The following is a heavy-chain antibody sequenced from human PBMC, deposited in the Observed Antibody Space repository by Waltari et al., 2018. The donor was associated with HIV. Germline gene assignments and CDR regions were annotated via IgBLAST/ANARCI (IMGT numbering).Heavy chain of an antibody. D-gene: IGHD3-3*01. V-gene: IGHV6-1*01. Sequence: QVQLQQSGPGLVKPSQTLSLTCAISGDSVSSHSAAWNWIRQSPPRGLEWLGRTNYKVQWLNCYAVSVKSRITTNPATSQNQFSLQLNSVTPEDTAVYYCARSGFWSGSPALLDPWGQGTLVTVSS. J-gene: IGHJ5*02. CDR2: TNYKVQWLN. CDR3: ARSGFWSGSPALLDP. CDR1: GDSVSSHSAA.